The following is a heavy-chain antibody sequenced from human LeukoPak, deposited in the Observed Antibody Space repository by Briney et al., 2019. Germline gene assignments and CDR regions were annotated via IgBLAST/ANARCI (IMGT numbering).Heavy chain of an antibody. CDR2: IYTSGST. Sequence: SETLSLTCTVSGGSISSGSYYWSWIRQPAGKGLEWIGRIYTSGSTNYNPSLKSRVTISVDTSKNQFSLKLSSVTAADTAVYYCASSYTMIVVVDYWGQGTLVTVSS. CDR1: GGSISSGSYY. CDR3: ASSYTMIVVVDY. V-gene: IGHV4-61*02. D-gene: IGHD3-22*01. J-gene: IGHJ4*02.